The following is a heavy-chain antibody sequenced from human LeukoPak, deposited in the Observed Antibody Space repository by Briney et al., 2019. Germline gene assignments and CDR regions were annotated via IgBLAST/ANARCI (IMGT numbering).Heavy chain of an antibody. J-gene: IGHJ4*02. Sequence: ASVKVSCKASGYTFTGYYMHWVRQAPGQGLEWMGWINPNSGGTNYAQKFQGRVTMTRDTSISTACMELSRLRSDDTAVYYCARVSIAVAGTPFDYWGQGTLVTVSS. CDR2: INPNSGGT. CDR3: ARVSIAVAGTPFDY. V-gene: IGHV1-2*02. D-gene: IGHD6-19*01. CDR1: GYTFTGYY.